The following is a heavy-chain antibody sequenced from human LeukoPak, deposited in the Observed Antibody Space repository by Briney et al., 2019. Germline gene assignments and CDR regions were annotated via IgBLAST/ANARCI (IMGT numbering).Heavy chain of an antibody. V-gene: IGHV3-48*04. Sequence: GGSLRLSCAASGFTVSSNYMSWVRQAPGKGLEWVSYISSSSSTIYYADSVKGRFTISRDNAKNSLYLQMNSLRAEDTAVYYCAREPLGIALGGQAGYYGMDVWGQGTTVTVSS. D-gene: IGHD6-13*01. CDR2: ISSSSSTI. J-gene: IGHJ6*02. CDR1: GFTVSSNY. CDR3: AREPLGIALGGQAGYYGMDV.